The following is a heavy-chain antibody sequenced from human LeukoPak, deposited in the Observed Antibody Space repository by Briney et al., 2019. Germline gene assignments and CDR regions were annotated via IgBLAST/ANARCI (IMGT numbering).Heavy chain of an antibody. Sequence: ASVKVSCKASGYTFTSYDINWVRQATGQGLEWMGWMNPNSGNIGYAQKFQGRVTMTRNTSISTAYMELSSLRSEDTAVYYCARGSRDCSSTSCYHYYYYYMDVWGKGTTVTVSS. CDR1: GYTFTSYD. V-gene: IGHV1-8*01. CDR3: ARGSRDCSSTSCYHYYYYYMDV. J-gene: IGHJ6*03. CDR2: MNPNSGNI. D-gene: IGHD2-2*01.